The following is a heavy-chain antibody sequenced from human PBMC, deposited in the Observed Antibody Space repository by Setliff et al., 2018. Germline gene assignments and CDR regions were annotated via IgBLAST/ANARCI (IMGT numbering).Heavy chain of an antibody. CDR1: GGSISSHY. Sequence: SETLSLTCTVSGGSISSHYWSWIRQPPGKGLEWIGSIYYSGSTNYNPSLKSRVTISVDTSKNQFSLKLSSVTAADTAVYYCARSSVRYSTDWGQGTLVTVSS. CDR3: ARSSVRYSTD. J-gene: IGHJ4*02. D-gene: IGHD6-13*01. CDR2: IYYSGST. V-gene: IGHV4-59*11.